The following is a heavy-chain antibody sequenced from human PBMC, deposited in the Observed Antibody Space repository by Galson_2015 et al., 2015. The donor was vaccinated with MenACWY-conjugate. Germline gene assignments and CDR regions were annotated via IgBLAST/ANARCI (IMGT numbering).Heavy chain of an antibody. CDR3: ARGNYYVSGTYYKSANFDY. CDR2: IYHSGST. V-gene: IGHV4-4*02. D-gene: IGHD3-10*01. CDR1: GGSISINYW. J-gene: IGHJ4*02. Sequence: ETLSLTCAVSGGSISINYWWTWVRQPPGKGLEWIGEIYHSGSTNYNPSLESRLTVSVDKSKNQFSLKLSSVTAADTAVYYCARGNYYVSGTYYKSANFDYWGQGSLVTVSS.